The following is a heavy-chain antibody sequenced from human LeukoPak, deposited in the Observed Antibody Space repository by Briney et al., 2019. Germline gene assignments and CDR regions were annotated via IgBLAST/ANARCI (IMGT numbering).Heavy chain of an antibody. CDR1: GFTFSSYA. V-gene: IGHV3-48*04. CDR2: ISSSGSTI. CDR3: ARSLGIRSNFDY. Sequence: GGSLRLSCAASGFTFSSYAMSWVRQAPGKGLEWVSYISSSGSTIYYADSVKGRFTISRDNAKNSLYLQMNSLRAEDTAVYYCARSLGIRSNFDYWGQGTLVTVSS. J-gene: IGHJ4*02. D-gene: IGHD7-27*01.